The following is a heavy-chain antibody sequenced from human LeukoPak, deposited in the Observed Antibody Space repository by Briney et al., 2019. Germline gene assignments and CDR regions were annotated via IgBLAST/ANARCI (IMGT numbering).Heavy chain of an antibody. D-gene: IGHD3-3*01. CDR1: GFTFSSNW. J-gene: IGHJ3*02. CDR2: IKSDGSKT. V-gene: IGHV3-74*01. Sequence: GGSLRLSCAASGFTFSSNWMHWVRQAPGKGLVWVSRIKSDGSKTSYADSAKGRFTISRDNAKNTLYLQMNSLRAEDTAVYYCARVRATYDFWSGIDAFDIWGQGTMVTVSS. CDR3: ARVRATYDFWSGIDAFDI.